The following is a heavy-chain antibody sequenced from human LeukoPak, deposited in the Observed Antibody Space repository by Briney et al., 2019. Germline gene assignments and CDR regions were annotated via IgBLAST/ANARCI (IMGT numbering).Heavy chain of an antibody. Sequence: GGSLRLSCAASGLTSSSYWMHWVRQAPGKGLVWVSRINSAGSSSSYADSVKGRFTISRDNAKNTLYLQMNSLRAEDTAVYYCATSIAAARYYYYYMDVWGKGTTVTVSS. J-gene: IGHJ6*03. V-gene: IGHV3-74*01. CDR1: GLTSSSYW. CDR2: INSAGSSS. D-gene: IGHD6-13*01. CDR3: ATSIAAARYYYYYMDV.